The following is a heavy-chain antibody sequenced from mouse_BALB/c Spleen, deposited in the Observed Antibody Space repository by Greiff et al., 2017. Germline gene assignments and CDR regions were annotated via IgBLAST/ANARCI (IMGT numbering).Heavy chain of an antibody. J-gene: IGHJ4*01. CDR2: ISSGSSTI. V-gene: IGHV5-17*02. CDR1: GFTFSSFG. Sequence: EVKLQESGGGLVQPGGSRKLSCAASGFTFSSFGMHWVRQAPEKGLEWVAYISSGSSTIYYADTVKGRFTISRDNPKNTLFLQMTSLRSEDTAMYYCAREGGIYYGNYEAMDYWGQGTSVTVSS. CDR3: AREGGIYYGNYEAMDY. D-gene: IGHD2-1*01.